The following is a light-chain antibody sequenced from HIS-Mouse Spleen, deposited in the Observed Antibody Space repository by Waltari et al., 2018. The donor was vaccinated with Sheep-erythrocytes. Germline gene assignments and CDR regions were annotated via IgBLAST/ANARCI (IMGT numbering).Light chain of an antibody. CDR2: GKN. CDR1: SLRSSY. CDR3: NSRDSSGNHVV. Sequence: SSELTQDPAVSVALGQKVRITCQGDSLRSSYASWYQQKPGQAPVLVIYGKNNRPSGIPDRFSGSSSGNTASLTITGAQAEDEADYYCNSRDSSGNHVVFGGGTKLTVL. J-gene: IGLJ2*01. V-gene: IGLV3-19*01.